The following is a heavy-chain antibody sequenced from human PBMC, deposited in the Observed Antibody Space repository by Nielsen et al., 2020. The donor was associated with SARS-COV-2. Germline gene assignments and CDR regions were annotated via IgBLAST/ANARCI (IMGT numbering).Heavy chain of an antibody. V-gene: IGHV1-24*01. D-gene: IGHD6-13*01. J-gene: IGHJ5*02. CDR1: GYTLTELS. Sequence: ASVKVSCKVSGYTLTELSMHWVRQAPGKGLEWMGGFDPEDGETIYAQKFQGRVTMTEDTSTDTAYMELSSLRSEDTAVYYCATGPGIAAAGNWFDPWGQGTLVTVSP. CDR3: ATGPGIAAAGNWFDP. CDR2: FDPEDGET.